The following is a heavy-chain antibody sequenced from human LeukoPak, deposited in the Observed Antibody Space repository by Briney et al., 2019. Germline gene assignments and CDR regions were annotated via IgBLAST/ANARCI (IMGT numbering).Heavy chain of an antibody. D-gene: IGHD2-15*01. Sequence: SETLSLTCTIPARCISSGSYYWGWIRQPPVKGLEWAGRIYYSGNTYYNPSLKSRVTISVDTSKNQFSLNLRSVTAADTAVYYCARHRGSCSGGSCYEYFEYWGQGTLVTVSS. J-gene: IGHJ1*01. CDR1: ARCISSGSYY. CDR3: ARHRGSCSGGSCYEYFEY. CDR2: IYYSGNT. V-gene: IGHV4-39*01.